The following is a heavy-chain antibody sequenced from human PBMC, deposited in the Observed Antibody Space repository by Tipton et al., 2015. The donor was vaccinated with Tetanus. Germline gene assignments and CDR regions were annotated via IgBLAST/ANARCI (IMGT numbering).Heavy chain of an antibody. Sequence: SGFIFSSYGIHWVRQAPGKGLEWVAVSWYDGTDQYYADSVKGRFTLSRDNSKNTLYLEMNSLRAEDTALYYCAREADCSGGSCFSGDFDTWGQGTQVTVSS. D-gene: IGHD2-15*01. CDR1: GFIFSSYG. V-gene: IGHV3-33*01. CDR2: SWYDGTDQ. J-gene: IGHJ4*02. CDR3: AREADCSGGSCFSGDFDT.